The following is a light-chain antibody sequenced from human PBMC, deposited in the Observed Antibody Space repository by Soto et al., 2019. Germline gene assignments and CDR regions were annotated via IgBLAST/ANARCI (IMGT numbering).Light chain of an antibody. CDR1: SSNIGSNF. V-gene: IGLV1-47*01. Sequence: QSVLTQPPSASGTPGQRVTISCSGSSSNIGSNFVYWYQQFPGTAPKLLIYRNNQRPSGVPDRFSGSKSGTSASLAISGLPSEDEADYYCAAWDHSLGGWVFGGGTKLTVL. J-gene: IGLJ3*02. CDR2: RNN. CDR3: AAWDHSLGGWV.